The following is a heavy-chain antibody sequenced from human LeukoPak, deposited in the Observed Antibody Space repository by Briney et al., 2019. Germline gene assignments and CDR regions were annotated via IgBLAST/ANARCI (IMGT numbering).Heavy chain of an antibody. CDR1: GYSFTSYW. CDR2: IYPGDSDT. J-gene: IGHJ3*02. D-gene: IGHD5-18*01. Sequence: GESLKISCKGSGYSFTSYWIGWVRQMPGKGLEWMGIIYPGDSDTRYSPSFQGQVTISADKSISTAYLQWSSLKASDTAMYYCARLDNGRGIQLWLGHAFDIWGQGTMVTVSS. CDR3: ARLDNGRGIQLWLGHAFDI. V-gene: IGHV5-51*01.